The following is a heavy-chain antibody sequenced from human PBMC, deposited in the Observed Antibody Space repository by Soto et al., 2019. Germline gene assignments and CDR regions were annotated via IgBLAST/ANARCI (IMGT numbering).Heavy chain of an antibody. CDR1: GYSFTDYK. V-gene: IGHV1-2*04. CDR3: ATWVDYGDFEGFDF. CDR2: VDPNGGGS. D-gene: IGHD4-17*01. Sequence: ASVKVSCKTSGYSFTDYKLHWVRQAPGQGLEWMGWVDPNGGGSNSAQKFQGSVTMTWDTSITTAYLDLTRLTTSDTATYFFATWVDYGDFEGFDFWGQGTLVTVS. J-gene: IGHJ4*02.